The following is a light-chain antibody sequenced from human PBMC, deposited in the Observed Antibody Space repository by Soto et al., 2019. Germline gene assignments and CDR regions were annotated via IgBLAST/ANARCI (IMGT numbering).Light chain of an antibody. CDR2: EVN. V-gene: IGLV2-23*02. Sequence: QSVLTQPASVSGSPGQSITISCTGTSSNVGSYKLVSWYQQHPGKAPKLMIFEVNKRPSGESNRFSGSKSGNTASLTISELKVEDEADYYCWSSGGRPTCVFGTGSQGTGL. J-gene: IGLJ1*01. CDR1: SSNVGSYKL. CDR3: WSSGGRPTCV.